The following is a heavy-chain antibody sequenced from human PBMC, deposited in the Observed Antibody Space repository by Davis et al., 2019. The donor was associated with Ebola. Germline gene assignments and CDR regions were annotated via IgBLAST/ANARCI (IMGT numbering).Heavy chain of an antibody. Sequence: SETLSLTCTVSGGSISSSSYYWSWIRQPPGKGLEWIGEINHSGSTNYNPSLKSRVTISVDTSKNQFSLKLSSVTAADTAVYYCARGVYGNYGMDVWGQGTTVTVSS. D-gene: IGHD5/OR15-5a*01. V-gene: IGHV4-39*07. CDR3: ARGVYGNYGMDV. CDR2: INHSGST. J-gene: IGHJ6*02. CDR1: GGSISSSSYY.